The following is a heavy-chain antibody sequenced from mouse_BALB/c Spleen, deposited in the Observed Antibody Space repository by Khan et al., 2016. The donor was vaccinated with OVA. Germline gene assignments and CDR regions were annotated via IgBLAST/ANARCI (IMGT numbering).Heavy chain of an antibody. D-gene: IGHD4-1*01. V-gene: IGHV5-6*01. CDR1: GFTFSSYS. J-gene: IGHJ3*01. CDR2: ISSGGDST. CDR3: ASHLTGSFAY. Sequence: EVQLQESGGDLVKPGGSPKLSCAASGFTFSSYSMSWVRQTPDKRLEWVATISSGGDSTYYPDSVKGRFTISRDNAKNTLYLQMSSLKSEDTAMYYCASHLTGSFAYWGQGTLVTVSA.